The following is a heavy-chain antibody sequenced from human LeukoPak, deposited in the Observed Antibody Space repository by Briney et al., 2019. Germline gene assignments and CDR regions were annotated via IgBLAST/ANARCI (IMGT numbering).Heavy chain of an antibody. D-gene: IGHD3-10*01. Sequence: GASLKVSCKASGYTFTSYYMHWVRQAPGQGLEWMGIINPSGGSTSYGQQFQGRVTMTRDMSTSTVYMELSSLRSDDTALYYCATSITMVRGVIISGDWFDPWGQGTLVTVSS. CDR3: ATSITMVRGVIISGDWFDP. V-gene: IGHV1-46*01. CDR1: GYTFTSYY. J-gene: IGHJ5*02. CDR2: INPSGGST.